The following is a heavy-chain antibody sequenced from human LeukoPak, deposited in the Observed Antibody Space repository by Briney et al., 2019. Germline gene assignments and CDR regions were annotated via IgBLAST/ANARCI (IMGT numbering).Heavy chain of an antibody. D-gene: IGHD6-19*01. V-gene: IGHV3-23*01. CDR2: VSGSGGST. CDR3: ARDGSSGWYVPSDY. CDR1: GFTFSSYA. Sequence: GGSLRLSCAASGFTFSSYAMSWVRQAPGKGLEWVSAVSGSGGSTYYADSVKGRFTISRDNSKNSLYLQMNSLRAEDTAVYYCARDGSSGWYVPSDYWGQGTLVTVSS. J-gene: IGHJ4*02.